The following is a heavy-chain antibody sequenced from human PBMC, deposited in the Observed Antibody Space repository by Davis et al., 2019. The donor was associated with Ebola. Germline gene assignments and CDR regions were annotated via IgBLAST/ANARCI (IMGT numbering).Heavy chain of an antibody. D-gene: IGHD2-15*01. CDR3: ARGVGGAFDI. Sequence: GESLKISCAASGFTFSSYSMNWVRQAPGKGLEWVSYISSSSSSKFYPDSVKGRFTISRDNAKKSLYLQMNSLRDEDTAVYFCARGVGGAFDIWGQGTMVTVSS. CDR1: GFTFSSYS. V-gene: IGHV3-48*02. CDR2: ISSSSSSK. J-gene: IGHJ3*02.